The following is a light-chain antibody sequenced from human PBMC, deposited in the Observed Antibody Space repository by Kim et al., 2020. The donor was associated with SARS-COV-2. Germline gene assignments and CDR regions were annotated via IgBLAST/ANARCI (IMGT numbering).Light chain of an antibody. J-gene: IGKJ1*01. CDR1: QSISSW. CDR2: KAS. Sequence: DIQMTQSPSTLSASVGDRVTIICRASQSISSWLAWYQQKPGKAPKLLIYKASSLESGVPSRFSGSGSGTEFTLTINSLQPDDFATYYCQQYNSYSWTFGQGTKVDIK. V-gene: IGKV1-5*03. CDR3: QQYNSYSWT.